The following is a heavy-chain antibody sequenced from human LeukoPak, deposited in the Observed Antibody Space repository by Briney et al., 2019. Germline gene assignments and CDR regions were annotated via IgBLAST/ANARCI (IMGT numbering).Heavy chain of an antibody. D-gene: IGHD4-17*01. CDR2: ISAYNGNT. V-gene: IGHV1-18*01. CDR3: ARRKRSYGADFDY. J-gene: IGHJ4*02. CDR1: GGTFSSYA. Sequence: ASVKVSCKASGGTFSSYAISWVRQAPGQGLEWMGWISAYNGNTNYAQKLQGRVTMTTDTSTSTAYMELRSLRSDDTAVYYCARRKRSYGADFDYWGQGTLVTVSS.